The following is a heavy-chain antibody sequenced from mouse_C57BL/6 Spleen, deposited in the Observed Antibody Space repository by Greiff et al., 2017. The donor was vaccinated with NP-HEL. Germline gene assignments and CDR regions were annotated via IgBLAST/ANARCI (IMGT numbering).Heavy chain of an antibody. J-gene: IGHJ2*01. CDR3: ARRSLWADY. Sequence: EVQLRQSGPELVKPGASVKISCKASGYSFTGYYMNWVKQSPEKSLEWIGEINPSTGGTTYNQKFKAKATLTVDKSSSTAYMQLKSLTSEDSAVYYCARRSLWADYWGQGTTLTVSS. V-gene: IGHV1-42*01. CDR2: INPSTGGT. D-gene: IGHD6-1*01. CDR1: GYSFTGYY.